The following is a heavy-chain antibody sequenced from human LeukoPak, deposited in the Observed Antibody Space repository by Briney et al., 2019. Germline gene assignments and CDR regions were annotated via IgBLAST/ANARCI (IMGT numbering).Heavy chain of an antibody. Sequence: GGSLRLSCAASGFTFSSYAMHWVRQAPGKGLEYVSGINSNGGSTYYINSVKGRFTISRDNSKNTLYLQMGSLRAEDMAVYYCARRWPARDTVMVSTMIKWYFDHWGRGTLVTVSS. D-gene: IGHD5-18*01. CDR1: GFTFSSYA. J-gene: IGHJ2*01. V-gene: IGHV3-64*01. CDR2: INSNGGST. CDR3: ARRWPARDTVMVSTMIKWYFDH.